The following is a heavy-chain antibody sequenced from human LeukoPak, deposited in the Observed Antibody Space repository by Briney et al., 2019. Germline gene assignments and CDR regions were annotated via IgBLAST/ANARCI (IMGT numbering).Heavy chain of an antibody. CDR2: ISWSSGSI. D-gene: IGHD3-22*01. CDR3: AKATWYHYDSSGIDY. V-gene: IGHV3-9*01. Sequence: GGSLRLSCAASGFPFDDYAMQWVRQAPGKGLEWVSGISWSSGSIGYADSVKGRFTISSDNAKNSLYLQMNSLRDEDTALYYCAKATWYHYDSSGIDYWGQGTLVTVSS. CDR1: GFPFDDYA. J-gene: IGHJ4*02.